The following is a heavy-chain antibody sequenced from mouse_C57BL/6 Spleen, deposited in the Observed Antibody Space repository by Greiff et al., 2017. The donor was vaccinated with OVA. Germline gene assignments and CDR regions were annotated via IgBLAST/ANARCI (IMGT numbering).Heavy chain of an antibody. J-gene: IGHJ4*01. V-gene: IGHV1-22*01. D-gene: IGHD2-4*01. CDR1: GYTFTDYN. CDR2: INPNNGGT. CDR3: ARGETDYDDYAMDY. Sequence: DVKLQESGPELVKPGASVKMSCKASGYTFTDYNMHWVKQSHGKSLEWIGYINPNNGGTSYNQKFKGKATLTVNKSSSTAYMELRSLTSEDSAVYYCARGETDYDDYAMDYWGQGTSVTVSS.